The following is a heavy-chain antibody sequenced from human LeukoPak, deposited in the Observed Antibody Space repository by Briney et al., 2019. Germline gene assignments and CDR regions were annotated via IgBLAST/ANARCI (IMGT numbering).Heavy chain of an antibody. Sequence: GRSLRLSCAASGLTCSSYAMHWVRQAPGKGLEWVAVTWQDGNKAYADSVKGRFTISRDNSKNTLFLQMNGLRAEDTAMYYCAKEWSAFDMWGQGTMVTVSS. CDR3: AKEWSAFDM. D-gene: IGHD2-8*01. J-gene: IGHJ3*02. CDR2: TWQDGNK. CDR1: GLTCSSYA. V-gene: IGHV3-33*06.